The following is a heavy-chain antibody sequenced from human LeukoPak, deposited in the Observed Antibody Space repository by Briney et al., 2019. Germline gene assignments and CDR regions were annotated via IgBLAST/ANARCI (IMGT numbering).Heavy chain of an antibody. CDR3: ARDRGALTYSFDY. D-gene: IGHD1-26*01. Sequence: GGSLRLSCAASGFTFSSYSMNWVRQAPGKGLEWVSSISSSSYIYYADSVKGRFTISRDNAKNSLYLQMNSLRADDTAVYYCARDRGALTYSFDYWGQGTLVTVSP. CDR1: GFTFSSYS. CDR2: ISSSSYI. J-gene: IGHJ4*02. V-gene: IGHV3-21*01.